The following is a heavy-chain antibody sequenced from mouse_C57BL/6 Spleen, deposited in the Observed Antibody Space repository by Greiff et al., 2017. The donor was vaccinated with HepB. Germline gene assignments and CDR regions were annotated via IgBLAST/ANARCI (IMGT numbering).Heavy chain of an antibody. D-gene: IGHD1-1*01. V-gene: IGHV1-50*01. CDR1: GYTFTSYW. J-gene: IGHJ2*01. CDR2: IDPSDSYT. Sequence: VQLQQPGAELVKPGASVKLSCKASGYTFTSYWMQWVKQRPGQGLEWIGEIDPSDSYTNYNQKFKGKATLTVDTSSSTAYMQLSSLTSEDSAVYYCARSIPIITTVVATDFDYWGQGTTLTVSS. CDR3: ARSIPIITTVVATDFDY.